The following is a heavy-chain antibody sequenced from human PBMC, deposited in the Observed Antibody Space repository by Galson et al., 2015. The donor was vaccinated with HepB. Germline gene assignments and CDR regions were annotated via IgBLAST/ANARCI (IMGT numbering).Heavy chain of an antibody. CDR3: ARDRSGEETYYYGSGSYYNWFDP. CDR1: GYTFTSYA. V-gene: IGHV1-3*01. J-gene: IGHJ5*02. Sequence: PVKVSCKASGYTFTSYAMHWVRQAPGQRLEWMGWINAGNGNTKYSQKFQGRVTITRDTSASTAYMELSSLRSEDTAVYYCARDRSGEETYYYGSGSYYNWFDPWGQGTLVTVSS. CDR2: INAGNGNT. D-gene: IGHD3-10*01.